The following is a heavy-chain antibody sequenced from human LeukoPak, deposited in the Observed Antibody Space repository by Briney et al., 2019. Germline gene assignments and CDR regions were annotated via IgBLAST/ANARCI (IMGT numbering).Heavy chain of an antibody. D-gene: IGHD2-21*02. V-gene: IGHV1-46*01. Sequence: ASVKISCKASGYAFSTYYIHWVRQAPGEGPEWMGIINPSGGNTGYAQKFQGRITVTRDMSTSTVYMQLSSLRSEDTAVYYCARENCGGDCSIGNNWFDPWGQGTLVTVSS. CDR1: GYAFSTYY. CDR3: ARENCGGDCSIGNNWFDP. J-gene: IGHJ5*02. CDR2: INPSGGNT.